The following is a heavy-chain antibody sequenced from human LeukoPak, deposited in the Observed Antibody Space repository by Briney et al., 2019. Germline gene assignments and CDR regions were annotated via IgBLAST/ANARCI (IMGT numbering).Heavy chain of an antibody. CDR1: GYSFASYW. CDR2: IYPGDSDT. CDR3: ARHGYSDYEFDY. J-gene: IGHJ4*02. D-gene: IGHD5-12*01. V-gene: IGHV5-51*01. Sequence: GESLKISCKGSGYSFASYWIGWVRQMPGKGLEWMGIIYPGDSDTRYSPSFQGQVTISVDKSINAAYLQWSSLKTSDTAIYYCARHGYSDYEFDYWGQGTLVTVSS.